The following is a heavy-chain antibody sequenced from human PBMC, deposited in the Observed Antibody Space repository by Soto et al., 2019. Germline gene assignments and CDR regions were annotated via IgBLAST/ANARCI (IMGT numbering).Heavy chain of an antibody. J-gene: IGHJ4*02. V-gene: IGHV4-34*01. CDR2: IHHSGRT. D-gene: IGHD1-26*01. CDR1: GGSFSGDY. CDR3: ALKKRAATAFDS. Sequence: QVQLQQWGAGLLKPSETLSLTCAVYGGSFSGDYWSWIRQPPGKGLEWIGEIHHSGRTNYNPSLKSLVPISADTSKHQLSLKLSSVTAADTAVYYCALKKRAATAFDSWGQGTLVTVSS.